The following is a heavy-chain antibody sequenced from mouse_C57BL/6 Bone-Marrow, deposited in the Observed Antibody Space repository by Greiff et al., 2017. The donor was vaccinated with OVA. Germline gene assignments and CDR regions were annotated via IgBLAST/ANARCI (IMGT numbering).Heavy chain of an antibody. D-gene: IGHD2-5*01. Sequence: VQLKESGAELVRPGASVTLSCKASGYTFTDYEMHWVKQTPVHGLEWIGAIDPETGGTAYNQKFKGKAILTADKSSSTAYMELRSLTSEDSAVYYCTRGYSNYYAMDYWVQGTSVTVSS. CDR1: GYTFTDYE. CDR3: TRGYSNYYAMDY. CDR2: IDPETGGT. J-gene: IGHJ4*01. V-gene: IGHV1-15*01.